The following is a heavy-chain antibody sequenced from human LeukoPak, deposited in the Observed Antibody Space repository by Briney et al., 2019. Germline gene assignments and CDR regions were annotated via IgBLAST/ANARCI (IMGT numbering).Heavy chain of an antibody. V-gene: IGHV3-23*01. CDR3: AKDFSASYFWYFDF. CDR2: ISGSGDNT. Sequence: PGGSLRLSCAASGFTFSSYAMSWVRQAPGKGLEWVSAISGSGDNTYYAGSVKGRYTISRDNSKNTLFLQMNNLRDEDTAVYYCAKDFSASYFWYFDFWGQGTLVTVSS. J-gene: IGHJ4*02. CDR1: GFTFSSYA. D-gene: IGHD1-26*01.